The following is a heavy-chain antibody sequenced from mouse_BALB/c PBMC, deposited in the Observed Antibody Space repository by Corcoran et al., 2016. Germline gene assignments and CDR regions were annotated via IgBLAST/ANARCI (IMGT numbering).Heavy chain of an antibody. D-gene: IGHD1-1*01. CDR1: GYTFTNYG. Sequence: NKLVQSGPELKKPGETVKISCKAPGYTFTNYGMNWVKQAPGKGLKWMGWINTYTGEPTYADDFKGRFAFSLETSAITAYLQINNLKNEDTATYFCARSDGSSWFAYLCQGTLVTVSA. V-gene: IGHV9-3-1*01. CDR2: INTYTGEP. CDR3: ARSDGSSWFAY. J-gene: IGHJ3*01.